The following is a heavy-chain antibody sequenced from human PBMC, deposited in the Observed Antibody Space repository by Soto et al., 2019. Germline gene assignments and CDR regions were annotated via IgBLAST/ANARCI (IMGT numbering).Heavy chain of an antibody. CDR1: GFTFSSYG. CDR2: IRGSAGNA. CDR3: AKHLWFGASDFDP. Sequence: EVQLLESGGGLVQPGGSLRLSCAGTGFTFSSYGMSWVRQAPGKGLEWVSTIRGSAGNANYADSVKGRFTISRDDSTNTVHMQMNSLRPDDTAVYYCAKHLWFGASDFDPWGQGTLVVVSS. D-gene: IGHD3-10*01. J-gene: IGHJ5*02. V-gene: IGHV3-23*01.